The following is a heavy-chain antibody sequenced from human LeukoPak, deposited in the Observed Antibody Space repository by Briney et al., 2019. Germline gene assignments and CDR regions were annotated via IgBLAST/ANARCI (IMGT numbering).Heavy chain of an antibody. CDR2: TRNKANSYTT. D-gene: IGHD3-10*01. Sequence: GGSLRLSCAASGFTFSDHYMDWVSQAPGKGLEWVGRTRNKANSYTTEYAASVKGRFTISTDDSKNSLYLQMNSLKTEDTAVYYCARRTAGGSGSAFDYWGQGTLVTVSS. CDR3: ARRTAGGSGSAFDY. CDR1: GFTFSDHY. J-gene: IGHJ4*02. V-gene: IGHV3-72*01.